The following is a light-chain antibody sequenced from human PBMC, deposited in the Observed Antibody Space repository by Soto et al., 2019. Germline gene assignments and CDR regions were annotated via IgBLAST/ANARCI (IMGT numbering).Light chain of an antibody. J-gene: IGKJ4*01. CDR3: QQSYSTPLT. V-gene: IGKV1-39*01. CDR2: AAS. Sequence: DIQLTQSPSFLSASVGDRVTITCRASQSITTYLNWYLQKPGKAPKLLIYAASSLQSGVPSRFSGSGSGTDFTLTISSLQPEDFATYYCQQSYSTPLTFGGGTKVDIK. CDR1: QSITTY.